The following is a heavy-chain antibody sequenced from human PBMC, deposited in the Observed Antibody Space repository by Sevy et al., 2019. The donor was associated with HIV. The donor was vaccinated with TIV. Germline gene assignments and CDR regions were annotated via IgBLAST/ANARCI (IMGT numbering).Heavy chain of an antibody. Sequence: GGSLRLSCAVSGFTFSNYWMSWVRQAPGKGLEWVANIKEDGSEKYYVDSVKGRFTISRDNAKNSLYLQMNSLRAEDTAVYYCVRGNGGYVYYWGQGTLVTVSS. D-gene: IGHD4-17*01. V-gene: IGHV3-7*03. CDR2: IKEDGSEK. J-gene: IGHJ4*02. CDR1: GFTFSNYW. CDR3: VRGNGGYVYY.